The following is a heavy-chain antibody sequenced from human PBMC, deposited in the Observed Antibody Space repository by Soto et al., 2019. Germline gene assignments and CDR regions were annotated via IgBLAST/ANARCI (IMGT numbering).Heavy chain of an antibody. CDR1: GFTFTDYA. CDR2: ISGIGGST. V-gene: IGHV3-23*01. CDR3: ARGSSGYISSWYYFDY. J-gene: IGHJ4*02. Sequence: EVQLLESGGGLVQPGGSLRLSCAASGFTFTDYALSWVRQAPGKGLEWVATISGIGGSTYLADSVKGRLSISRDNSKNTVSLLMNSVRAEDTAVYFCARGSSGYISSWYYFDYWGRGTLVTVSS. D-gene: IGHD6-13*01.